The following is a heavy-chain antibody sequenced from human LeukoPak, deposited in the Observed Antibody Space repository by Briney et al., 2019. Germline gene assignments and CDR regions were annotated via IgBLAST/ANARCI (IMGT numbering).Heavy chain of an antibody. Sequence: SETLSLTCTVSGGSINNYYWSWIRQPAGKGLEWIGRIYTSGSTNYNPSLKSRVSMSIDTSKNQFSLKVSSVTAADTAVYYCARPGSGWAFGPIDYWGQGALVTVSS. CDR3: ARPGSGWAFGPIDY. V-gene: IGHV4-4*07. J-gene: IGHJ4*02. D-gene: IGHD6-19*01. CDR1: GGSINNYY. CDR2: IYTSGST.